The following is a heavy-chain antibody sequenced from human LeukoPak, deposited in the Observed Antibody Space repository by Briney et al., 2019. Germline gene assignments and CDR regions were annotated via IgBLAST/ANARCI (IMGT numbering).Heavy chain of an antibody. D-gene: IGHD3-9*01. CDR1: GFTFSNYW. CDR3: VRDWDHFDFDS. V-gene: IGHV3-74*01. Sequence: GGSMRLSCAASGFTFSNYWMHWVRQAPGKGLVWVSRIKGDGSHTIYADSVKGRFTISRDNAKNTLYLQMKSLRAEDTAVYYCVRDWDHFDFDSWGQGTLVTVSS. J-gene: IGHJ5*01. CDR2: IKGDGSHT.